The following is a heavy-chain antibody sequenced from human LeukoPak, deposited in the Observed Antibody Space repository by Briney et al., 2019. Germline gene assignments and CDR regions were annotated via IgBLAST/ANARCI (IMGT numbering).Heavy chain of an antibody. J-gene: IGHJ4*02. V-gene: IGHV1-69*05. CDR2: IIPIFGTA. CDR3: AREYGDYGLDY. D-gene: IGHD4-17*01. CDR1: GGTFSSYA. Sequence: SXKXSCKASGGTFSSYAISWVRQAPGQGLEWMGRIIPIFGTANYAQRFQGRVTITTDESTSTASMELSSLRSEDTAVYYCAREYGDYGLDYRGQGTLVTVSS.